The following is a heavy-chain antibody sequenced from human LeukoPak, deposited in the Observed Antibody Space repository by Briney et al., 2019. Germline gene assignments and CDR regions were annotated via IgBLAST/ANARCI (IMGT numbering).Heavy chain of an antibody. CDR2: INHSGST. J-gene: IGHJ3*02. V-gene: IGHV4-34*01. CDR3: ARGGSYPKLAFDI. CDR1: GGSFSGYY. D-gene: IGHD1-26*01. Sequence: SETLSFTCAVYGGSFSGYYWSWIRQPPGKGLEWIGEINHSGSTNYKPSLKTRVTISVDTSKNQFSLKLSSVTAADTAVYYCARGGSYPKLAFDIWGQGTMVTVSS.